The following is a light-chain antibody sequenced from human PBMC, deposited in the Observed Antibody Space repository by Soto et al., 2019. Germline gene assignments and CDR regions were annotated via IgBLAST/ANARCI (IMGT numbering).Light chain of an antibody. CDR3: CSYAGSYNYV. V-gene: IGLV2-11*01. CDR1: SSDVGGYNY. Sequence: QSALTQPASVSGSPGQSITISCTGTSSDVGGYNYVSWYQQHPGKAPKVMIYDVSKRPSGVPDRFSGSKSGTTASLTISGLQADDEADYYCCSYAGSYNYVFGSGTKLTVL. J-gene: IGLJ1*01. CDR2: DVS.